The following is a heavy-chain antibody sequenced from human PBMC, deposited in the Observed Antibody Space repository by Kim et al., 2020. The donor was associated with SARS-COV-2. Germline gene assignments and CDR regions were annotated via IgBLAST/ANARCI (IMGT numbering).Heavy chain of an antibody. CDR1: GFTFSSYG. Sequence: GGSLRLSCAASGFTFSSYGMHWVRQAQGKGLEWVAVISYDGSNKYYADSVKGRFTISRDNSKNTLYLQMNSLRAEDTAVYYCAKDLWVGAAGRAGMDVWG. CDR2: ISYDGSNK. D-gene: IGHD6-13*01. V-gene: IGHV3-30*18. CDR3: AKDLWVGAAGRAGMDV. J-gene: IGHJ6*01.